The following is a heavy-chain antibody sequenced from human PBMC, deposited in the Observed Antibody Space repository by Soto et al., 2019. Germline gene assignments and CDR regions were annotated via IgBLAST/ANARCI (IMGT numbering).Heavy chain of an antibody. CDR3: ARDNGYYDF. Sequence: QIQMVQSGAEVKQPGASVKISCKTSGYTFSGFSINWFRQPPGQGLEWMAWISTTSGNTHYAERVQGRVTVTLDKSARTAFMEMWGLTSDDTAVYFCARDNGYYDFWGQGTLVTVSS. CDR2: ISTTSGNT. V-gene: IGHV1-18*01. J-gene: IGHJ4*02. CDR1: GYTFSGFS. D-gene: IGHD2-8*01.